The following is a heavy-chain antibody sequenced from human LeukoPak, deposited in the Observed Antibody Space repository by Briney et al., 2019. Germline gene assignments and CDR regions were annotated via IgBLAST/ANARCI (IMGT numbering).Heavy chain of an antibody. V-gene: IGHV4-59*08. Sequence: SETLSLTCTVSGGSISSYYWSWIRQPPGKGLEWIGYIYYSGSTNYNPSLKSRVTISVDTSKNQFSLKLSSVTAADTTVYYCAGRGRLGPSHAFDIWGQGTMVTVSS. J-gene: IGHJ3*02. D-gene: IGHD3-16*01. CDR3: AGRGRLGPSHAFDI. CDR1: GGSISSYY. CDR2: IYYSGST.